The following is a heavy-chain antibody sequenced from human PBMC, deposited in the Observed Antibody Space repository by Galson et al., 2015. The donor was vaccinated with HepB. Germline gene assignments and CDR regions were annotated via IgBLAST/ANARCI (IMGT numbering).Heavy chain of an antibody. CDR2: ISWDDGE. CDR3: ARGVVPSAMDTYYFNF. CDR1: GFSLRTSGVG. V-gene: IGHV2-5*02. J-gene: IGHJ4*02. D-gene: IGHD2-2*01. Sequence: PALVKPPQTLTLTCTFSGFSLRTSGVGVGWIRQSPGQALEWLALISWDDGERYSPSLRSRVTVTKDTSKNQVVLTMTNMYPVDSATYYCARGVVPSAMDTYYFNFWGQGTLVTVSS.